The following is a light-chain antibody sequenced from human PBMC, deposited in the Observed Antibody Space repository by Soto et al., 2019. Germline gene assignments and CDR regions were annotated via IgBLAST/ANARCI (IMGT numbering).Light chain of an antibody. J-gene: IGKJ3*01. V-gene: IGKV1-5*03. CDR2: RAS. CDR3: QHYVSESGT. CDR1: QSINSW. Sequence: DIQMTQSPSTLSASVGDRVTITCRASQSINSWLAWYQQKPGKAPKLLIYRASSLEGGVPSRFSGSGSGTEFTLPIRSLQPDDFSTYYGQHYVSESGTFVPGTKVDIK.